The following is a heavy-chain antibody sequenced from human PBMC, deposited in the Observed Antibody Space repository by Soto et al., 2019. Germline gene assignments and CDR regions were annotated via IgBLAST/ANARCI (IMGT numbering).Heavy chain of an antibody. CDR1: GGTFSSYA. CDR2: IIPIFGTA. V-gene: IGHV1-69*01. J-gene: IGHJ6*02. D-gene: IGHD5-12*01. Sequence: QVQLVQSGAEVKKPGSSVKVSCKASGGTFSSYAISWVRQAPGQGLEWMGGIIPIFGTANYAQKFQGRVTITADESTSTAYMERSSLRSEDTAVYYCAREGVATIIGDYYYYGMDVWGQGTTVTVSS. CDR3: AREGVATIIGDYYYYGMDV.